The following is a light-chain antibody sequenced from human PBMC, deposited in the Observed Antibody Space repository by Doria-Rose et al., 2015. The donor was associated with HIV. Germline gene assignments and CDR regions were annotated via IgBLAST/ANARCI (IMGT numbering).Light chain of an antibody. CDR2: KAS. J-gene: IGKJ1*01. Sequence: DIRVTQSPSTLSASVGDRVTITCRASQSISNWLAWYQQKPGQAPKLLIYKASTLQSGVPPRFRGSGSGTEFTLTISSLQPDDFATYYCQHFDKYFSWTFGHGTKVDIK. CDR3: QHFDKYFSWT. V-gene: IGKV1-5*03. CDR1: QSISNW.